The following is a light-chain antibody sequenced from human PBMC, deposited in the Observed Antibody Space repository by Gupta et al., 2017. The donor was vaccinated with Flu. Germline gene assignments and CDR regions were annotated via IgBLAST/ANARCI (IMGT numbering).Light chain of an antibody. Sequence: EIVLTQSPATLSLSPGERATLSCRASQSISTYLAWYQHKPGQAPRLLIYDVSTRATGLPARFSGSGSGTDFTLTISSLEPEDFAIYYCQQRSNWPSFGPGTKVDLK. CDR1: QSISTY. J-gene: IGKJ3*01. CDR2: DVS. CDR3: QQRSNWPS. V-gene: IGKV3-11*01.